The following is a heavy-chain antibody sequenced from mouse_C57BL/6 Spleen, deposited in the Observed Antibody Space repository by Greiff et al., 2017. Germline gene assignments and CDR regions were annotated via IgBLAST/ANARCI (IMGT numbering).Heavy chain of an antibody. V-gene: IGHV1-53*01. J-gene: IGHJ2*01. Sequence: QVQLQQPGTELVKPGASVKLSCKASGYTFTSYWMHWVKQRPGQGLEWIGNINPSNGGTNYNEKFKSKATLTVDKSSSTAYMQLSSLTSEYSAVYYCARFPITTVDFDYWGQGTTLTVSS. CDR3: ARFPITTVDFDY. CDR2: INPSNGGT. D-gene: IGHD1-1*01. CDR1: GYTFTSYW.